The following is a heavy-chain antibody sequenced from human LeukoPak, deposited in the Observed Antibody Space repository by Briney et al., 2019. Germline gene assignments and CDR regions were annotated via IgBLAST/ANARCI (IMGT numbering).Heavy chain of an antibody. J-gene: IGHJ4*02. D-gene: IGHD3-16*01. Sequence: PSETLSPTCTVSGGSISSSSYYWGWIRQPPGKGLEWIGSIYYSGSTYYNPSLKSRVTISVDTSKNQFSLKLSSVTAADTAVYHCARRRTVGGGSFDYWGQGTLVTVSS. V-gene: IGHV4-39*01. CDR2: IYYSGST. CDR3: ARRRTVGGGSFDY. CDR1: GGSISSSSYY.